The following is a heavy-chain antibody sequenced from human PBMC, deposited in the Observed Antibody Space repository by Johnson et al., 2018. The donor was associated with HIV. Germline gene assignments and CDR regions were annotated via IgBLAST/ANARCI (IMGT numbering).Heavy chain of an antibody. CDR3: ARDGRDMVTRGSFDV. J-gene: IGHJ3*01. Sequence: VQLVESGGGLVQPGGSLRLSCAASGFTFSSYAMHWVRQAPGKGLEWVSVIFTVGDVYYADSVKGRFTISRDNSNNILYLQMNSLRPEDTAVYYCARDGRDMVTRGSFDVWGQGTVVTVSS. CDR2: IFTVGDV. CDR1: GFTFSSYA. V-gene: IGHV3/OR16-10*03. D-gene: IGHD5-18*01.